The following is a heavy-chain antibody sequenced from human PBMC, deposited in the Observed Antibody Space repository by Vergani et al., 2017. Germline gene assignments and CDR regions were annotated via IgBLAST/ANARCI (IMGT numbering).Heavy chain of an antibody. CDR2: IIPSGGST. CDR1: GYTFTSYY. J-gene: IGHJ4*02. Sequence: QVQLVQSGAEVKKPGASVKVSCKASGYTFTSYYMHWVRQAPGQGLEWMGIIIPSGGSTSYAQKFQGRVTMTRDTSTSTVYMELSSLRSEDTAVYYCASADYSGNLPGDYWGQGTLVTVSS. CDR3: ASADYSGNLPGDY. V-gene: IGHV1-46*01. D-gene: IGHD4-23*01.